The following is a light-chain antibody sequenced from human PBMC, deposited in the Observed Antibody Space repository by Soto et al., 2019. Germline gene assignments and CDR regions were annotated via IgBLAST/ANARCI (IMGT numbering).Light chain of an antibody. J-gene: IGKJ3*01. Sequence: DIVVTQSPDSLAVSLGERATINCKSSHSVLYSSDNNNYLAWYQQKPGQPHKVLIYWASTRESGVPDRFSVSRYWTNFTPTITTLQADDVAVYYCQQYYSTPFTFGPGTKVDIK. V-gene: IGKV4-1*01. CDR1: HSVLYSSDNNNY. CDR2: WAS. CDR3: QQYYSTPFT.